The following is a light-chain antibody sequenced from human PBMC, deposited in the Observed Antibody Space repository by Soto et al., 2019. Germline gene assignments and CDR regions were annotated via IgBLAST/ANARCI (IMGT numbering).Light chain of an antibody. Sequence: EIVMTQSPATLSVSPGERATLSCRASQSVSNNLAWYQQKPGQAPRLLIYGASTRATGIPASFSGSVSGTEFTLPISSLQSEDFAVYYCQQYNNWPYTFGQGTKLEIK. CDR2: GAS. V-gene: IGKV3-15*01. J-gene: IGKJ2*01. CDR3: QQYNNWPYT. CDR1: QSVSNN.